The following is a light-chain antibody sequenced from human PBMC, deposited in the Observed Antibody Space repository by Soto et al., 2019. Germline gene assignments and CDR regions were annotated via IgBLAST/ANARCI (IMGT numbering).Light chain of an antibody. CDR2: GAS. J-gene: IGKJ2*01. CDR3: QKYNSAPYT. CDR1: QGINNY. Sequence: DIQMTQSPSSLSASVGDRVTITCRASQGINNYLAWYQQKPGKAPKLLIYGASTLQSGDPSRFSGGGSGTDFTLTISSLQPEDVASYYCQKYNSAPYTFGQGTKLEIK. V-gene: IGKV1-27*01.